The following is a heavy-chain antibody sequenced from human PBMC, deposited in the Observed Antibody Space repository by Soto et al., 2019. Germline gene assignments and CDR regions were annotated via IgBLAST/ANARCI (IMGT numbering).Heavy chain of an antibody. J-gene: IGHJ4*02. CDR3: ASGASRWYPYFFDS. V-gene: IGHV1-69*01. D-gene: IGHD6-13*01. CDR1: EGTFNTYA. CDR2: IIPYYNTL. Sequence: QAQVVQSGAEVRKPGSSVKLSCKASEGTFNTYAIAWVRQAPGQGLEWMGGIIPYYNTLNYAQKFQDRVTITADDSTNTVYMELSSLRSDDTAVYFCASGASRWYPYFFDSWAQGTLVTVSS.